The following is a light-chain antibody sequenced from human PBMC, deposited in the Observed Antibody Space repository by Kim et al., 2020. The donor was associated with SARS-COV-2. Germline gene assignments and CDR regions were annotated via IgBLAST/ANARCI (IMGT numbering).Light chain of an antibody. CDR3: HQYSNYPLT. Sequence: DIQMTQSPSTLSASVGDRVNITCRASQSIVVWLAWYQQKPGKAPKLVIYKASSLESGVPSRFSGSGSGTEFTLTISSLHPDDLGTYFCHQYSNYPLTFGRGTKVEIK. CDR1: QSIVVW. J-gene: IGKJ4*01. CDR2: KAS. V-gene: IGKV1-5*03.